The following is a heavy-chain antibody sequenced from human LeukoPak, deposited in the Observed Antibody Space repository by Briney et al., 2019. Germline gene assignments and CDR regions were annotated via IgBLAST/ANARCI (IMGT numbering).Heavy chain of an antibody. V-gene: IGHV1-69*13. J-gene: IGHJ4*02. CDR1: GGTFSSYA. D-gene: IGHD1-1*01. CDR2: IIPIFGTA. CDR3: ASLWATGTTVEDDY. Sequence: GASVKVSCKASGGTFSSYAISWVRQAPGQGLEWMGGIIPIFGTANYAQKFQGRVTITADESTSTAYMELSSLRSEDTAVYYCASLWATGTTVEDDYWGQGTLVTVSS.